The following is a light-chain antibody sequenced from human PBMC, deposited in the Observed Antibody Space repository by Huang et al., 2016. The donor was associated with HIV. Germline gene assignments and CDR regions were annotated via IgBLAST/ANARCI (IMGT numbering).Light chain of an antibody. CDR2: AAS. CDR1: QTISTY. V-gene: IGKV1-39*01. Sequence: DIQMTQSPSSLSASLGDRVTITCRASQTISTYLNWYQQKPGKAPKLLIDAASNLQSGVPSRFSGSGSGTDFTLTINNLQPEDFATYYCQQSDSIPITFGPGTKVDIK. J-gene: IGKJ3*01. CDR3: QQSDSIPIT.